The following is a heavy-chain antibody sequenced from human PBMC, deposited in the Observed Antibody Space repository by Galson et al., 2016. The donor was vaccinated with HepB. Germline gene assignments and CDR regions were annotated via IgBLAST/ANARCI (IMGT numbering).Heavy chain of an antibody. J-gene: IGHJ5*02. Sequence: SVKVPCKGSGYTFTNYDINWVRQATGQGLEWMGWMNPNSGATGYAPKFQGRVTMTKNTSINTAYMELNSLTSEDTAVYYCARFGGSCSTTSCYSWFDPWGQGSLVTVSS. V-gene: IGHV1-8*01. CDR1: GYTFTNYD. CDR3: ARFGGSCSTTSCYSWFDP. D-gene: IGHD2-2*02. CDR2: MNPNSGAT.